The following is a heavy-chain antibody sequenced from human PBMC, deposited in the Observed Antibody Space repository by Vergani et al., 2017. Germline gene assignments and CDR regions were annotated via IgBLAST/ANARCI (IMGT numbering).Heavy chain of an antibody. CDR2: IYYSGST. D-gene: IGHD2-8*01. CDR1: GGTISSYY. J-gene: IGHJ5*02. V-gene: IGHV4-59*01. Sequence: QVQLQESGPGLVKPSETLSLTCTVSGGTISSYYWSWIRQPPGKGLEWIGYIYYSGSTNYNPSLKSRVTISVDTSKSQFSLKLRSVTAADTAVYYCARAPQRTNSLLFDPWGQGTLVTVSS. CDR3: ARAPQRTNSLLFDP.